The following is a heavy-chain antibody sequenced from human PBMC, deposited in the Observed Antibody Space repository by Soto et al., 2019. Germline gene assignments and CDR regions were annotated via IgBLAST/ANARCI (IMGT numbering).Heavy chain of an antibody. CDR3: AREYSRWFDP. J-gene: IGHJ5*02. Sequence: PSETLSLTCTVSGGSITNYYWSWIRQAPGKGLEWVGYIYYTGTTTYNPSLKSRVATSVDTSKKQVSLKVISVTAADTAVYYCAREYSRWFDPWGQGTLVTVSS. CDR1: GGSITNYY. D-gene: IGHD2-15*01. CDR2: IYYTGTT. V-gene: IGHV4-59*01.